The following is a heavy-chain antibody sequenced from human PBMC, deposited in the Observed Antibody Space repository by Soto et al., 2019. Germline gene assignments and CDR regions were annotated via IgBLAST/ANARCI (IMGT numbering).Heavy chain of an antibody. CDR3: ASQKKWLQFAACDI. V-gene: IGHV4-39*01. Sequence: SETLSLTCTVSGGSISSSSYYWGWIRQPPGKGLEWIGSIYYSGSTFSNPSLKSRVTISVDTSKNQFSLKLSSVTAADTAVYYCASQKKWLQFAACDIWGQGTMVTVSS. CDR1: GGSISSSSYY. D-gene: IGHD5-12*01. J-gene: IGHJ3*02. CDR2: IYYSGST.